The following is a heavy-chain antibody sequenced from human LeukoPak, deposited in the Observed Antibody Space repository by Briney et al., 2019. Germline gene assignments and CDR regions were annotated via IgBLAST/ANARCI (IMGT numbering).Heavy chain of an antibody. CDR3: ARAYCTNGVCPNYYYYMDV. D-gene: IGHD2-8*01. J-gene: IGHJ6*03. CDR1: GGSISSYY. CDR2: IYTSGST. V-gene: IGHV4-4*09. Sequence: SETLSLTCTVSGGSISSYYWSWIRQPPGKGLEWIGYIYTSGSTNYNPSLKSRVTISVDTSKNQFSLKLSSVTAADTAVYYCARAYCTNGVCPNYYYYMDVWGKGTTVTVSS.